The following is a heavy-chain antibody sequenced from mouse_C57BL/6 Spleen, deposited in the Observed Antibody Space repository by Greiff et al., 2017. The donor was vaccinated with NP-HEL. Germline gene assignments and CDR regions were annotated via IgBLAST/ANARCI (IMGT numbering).Heavy chain of an antibody. CDR1: GYTFTDYY. J-gene: IGHJ1*03. Sequence: QVQLKESGAELVRPGASVKLSCKASGYTFTDYYINWVKQRPGQGLEWIARIYPGSGNTYYNEKFKGKATLTAEKSSSTAYMQLSSLTSEDSAVYFCATLWDGWYFDVWGTGTTVTVSS. CDR3: ATLWDGWYFDV. V-gene: IGHV1-76*01. CDR2: IYPGSGNT. D-gene: IGHD4-1*01.